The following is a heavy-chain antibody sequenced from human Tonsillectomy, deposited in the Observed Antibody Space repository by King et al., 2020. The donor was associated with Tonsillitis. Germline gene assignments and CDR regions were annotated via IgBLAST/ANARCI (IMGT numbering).Heavy chain of an antibody. CDR2: ISYDGSNK. V-gene: IGHV3-30*18. D-gene: IGHD3-3*01. Sequence: VQLVESGGGVVQPGRSLRLSCAASGFTFSSFGMHWVRQAPGKGLEWVAVISYDGSNKHYADSVQGRFTISRDNSKNTLYLQMNSLRAEDTAVYYCAKDYCWSGYSDYYYYGMDVWGQGTTVTVSS. CDR1: GFTFSSFG. CDR3: AKDYCWSGYSDYYYYGMDV. J-gene: IGHJ6*02.